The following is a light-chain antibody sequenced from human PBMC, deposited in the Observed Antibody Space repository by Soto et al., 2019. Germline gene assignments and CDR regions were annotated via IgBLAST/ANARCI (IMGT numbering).Light chain of an antibody. J-gene: IGKJ1*01. V-gene: IGKV3-15*01. Sequence: ETMMTQSPDTLSVSLGERATLSCRASQSLRSSLAWYQQKPGQAPRLLIYDASTRATGIPARFSGIESATECTATIGCMHSDDCSVSFSAQYHNWSQGFGQGTKVDIK. CDR3: AQYHNWSQG. CDR2: DAS. CDR1: QSLRSS.